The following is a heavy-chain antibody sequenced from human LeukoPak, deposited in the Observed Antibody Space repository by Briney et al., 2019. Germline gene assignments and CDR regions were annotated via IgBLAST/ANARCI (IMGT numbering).Heavy chain of an antibody. CDR2: VYPGDSGT. V-gene: IGHV5-51*07. J-gene: IGHJ4*02. CDR1: GYSFTNYW. CDR3: AREAAGGKFDY. Sequence: GESLKISCKGSGYSFTNYWIGWVHQMPGKVQEWMGIVYPGDSGTRYSPSFQGQVTISADKTISTAYLQWSSLKASDTAMYYCAREAAGGKFDYWGQGTLVTVSS. D-gene: IGHD3-16*01.